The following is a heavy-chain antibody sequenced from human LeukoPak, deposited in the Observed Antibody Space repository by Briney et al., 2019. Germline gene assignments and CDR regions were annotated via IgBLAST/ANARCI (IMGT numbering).Heavy chain of an antibody. J-gene: IGHJ3*02. Sequence: SGTLSLTCAVYGGSFSGYYWSWIRQPPGKGLEWIGEINHSGSTNYNPSLESRVTISVDTSKNQFSLKLSSVTAADTAVYYCARHSGYYYARDAFDIWGQGTLVTVSS. CDR3: ARHSGYYYARDAFDI. V-gene: IGHV4-34*01. D-gene: IGHD3-22*01. CDR2: INHSGST. CDR1: GGSFSGYY.